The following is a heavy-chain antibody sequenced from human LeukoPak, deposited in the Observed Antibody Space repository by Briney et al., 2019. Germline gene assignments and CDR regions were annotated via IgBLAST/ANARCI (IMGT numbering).Heavy chain of an antibody. J-gene: IGHJ6*02. Sequence: SQTLSLTCAISGDSVSSNSAAWNWIRQSPSRGLEWLGRTYYRSKWYNDYAVSVKSRVTINPDTSKNQFSLQLNSVTPEDTAVYYCARARVTYYYGSGSYYYYAMDVWGQGTTVTVSS. CDR1: GDSVSSNSAA. D-gene: IGHD3-10*01. CDR2: TYYRSKWYN. CDR3: ARARVTYYYGSGSYYYYAMDV. V-gene: IGHV6-1*01.